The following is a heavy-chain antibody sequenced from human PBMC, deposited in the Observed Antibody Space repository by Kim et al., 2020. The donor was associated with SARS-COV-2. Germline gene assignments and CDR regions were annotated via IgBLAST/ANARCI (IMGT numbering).Heavy chain of an antibody. D-gene: IGHD6-19*01. CDR2: IYYSGAT. Sequence: SETLSLTCTVSGGSISNNNYYWGWIRQPPGKGLEWIGSIYYSGATYYNPSLKSRVTISGDTSKNQFSLKLSSVTAADTAVYYCARILIAVAIDYWGQGVPITVSS. CDR1: GGSISNNNYY. V-gene: IGHV4-39*01. J-gene: IGHJ4*02. CDR3: ARILIAVAIDY.